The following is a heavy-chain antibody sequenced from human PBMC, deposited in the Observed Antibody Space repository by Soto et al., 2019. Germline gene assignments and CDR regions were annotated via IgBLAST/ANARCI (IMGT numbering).Heavy chain of an antibody. CDR3: ARTLRDTAMVYGMDV. J-gene: IGHJ6*02. V-gene: IGHV1-18*01. D-gene: IGHD5-18*01. Sequence: QVQLVQSGAEVKKPGASVKVSCKASGYTFTSYGISWVRQAPGQGLEWMGWISAYNGNTNYAQKLQGRVTMTTDTSTSTAYMDLRSLRSDDTAVYYCARTLRDTAMVYGMDVWGQGTTVTVSS. CDR2: ISAYNGNT. CDR1: GYTFTSYG.